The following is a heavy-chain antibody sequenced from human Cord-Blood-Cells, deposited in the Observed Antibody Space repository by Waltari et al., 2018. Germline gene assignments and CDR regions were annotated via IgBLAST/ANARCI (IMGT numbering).Heavy chain of an antibody. V-gene: IGHV1-8*03. CDR3: ARGYVLRFLEWLRFRYNWFNP. CDR1: GYTFTSYD. D-gene: IGHD3-3*01. Sequence: QVQLVQSGAEVKKPGASVKVSCKASGYTFTSYDINWVRQATGQGLEWMGWMNPNSGNTGYAQKFQGRVTITRNTSISTAYMELSSLRSEDTAVYYCARGYVLRFLEWLRFRYNWFNPWGQGTLVTVSS. CDR2: MNPNSGNT. J-gene: IGHJ5*02.